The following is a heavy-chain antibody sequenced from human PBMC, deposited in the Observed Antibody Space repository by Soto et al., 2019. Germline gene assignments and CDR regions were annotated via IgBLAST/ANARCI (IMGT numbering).Heavy chain of an antibody. J-gene: IGHJ4*02. CDR2: ISGSGGST. D-gene: IGHD6-13*01. V-gene: IGHV3-23*01. CDR1: GFTFSSYA. CDR3: AKQETLLGSHNLYFDY. Sequence: PGGSLRLSCAASGFTFSSYAMSWVRQAPGKGLEWVSAISGSGGSTYYADSVKGRFTISRDNSKNTLYLQMNSLRAEDTAVYYCAKQETLLGSHNLYFDYWGQGTLVTVSS.